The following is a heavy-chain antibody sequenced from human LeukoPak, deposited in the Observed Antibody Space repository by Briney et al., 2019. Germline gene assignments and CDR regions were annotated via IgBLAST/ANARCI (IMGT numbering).Heavy chain of an antibody. CDR2: INSDGSST. CDR1: GFTFSSYW. CDR3: ARVNYGDCGGDY. D-gene: IGHD4-17*01. Sequence: PGGSLRLSCAASGFTFSSYWMHWVRQAPGKGLVWVSRINSDGSSTSHADSVKGRFTISRDNAKNTLYLQMSSLRAEDTAVYYCARVNYGDCGGDYWGQGTLVTVSS. V-gene: IGHV3-74*01. J-gene: IGHJ4*02.